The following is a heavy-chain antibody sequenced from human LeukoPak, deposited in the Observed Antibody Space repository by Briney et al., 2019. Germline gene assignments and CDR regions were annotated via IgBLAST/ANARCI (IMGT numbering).Heavy chain of an antibody. CDR1: GFTFSSYA. J-gene: IGHJ4*02. Sequence: WGSLRLSCAASGFTFSSYAMSWVRQAPGQGLEWASTISGSGGSTYYADSVNVRFTISRDNSKNNMYLQMNSLSAEDTDLCYCAQDQGGYSYGPQLDYWGQGTLVPVSS. D-gene: IGHD5-18*01. CDR2: ISGSGGST. V-gene: IGHV3-23*01. CDR3: AQDQGGYSYGPQLDY.